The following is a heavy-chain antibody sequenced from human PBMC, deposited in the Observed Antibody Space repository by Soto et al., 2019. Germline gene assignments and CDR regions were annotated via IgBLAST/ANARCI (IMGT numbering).Heavy chain of an antibody. D-gene: IGHD4-17*01. CDR3: ARCRADYYYYYGMNV. CDR1: GFIFSTYG. Sequence: GGSLRLSCAASGFIFSTYGIHWVRQAPGKGLEWVAVISDDGSNKYYADSVKGRFTISRDNSRNTLYLQMNSLRAEDTAVYYCARCRADYYYYYGMNVWGQGTTVTVYS. V-gene: IGHV3-30*03. CDR2: ISDDGSNK. J-gene: IGHJ6*02.